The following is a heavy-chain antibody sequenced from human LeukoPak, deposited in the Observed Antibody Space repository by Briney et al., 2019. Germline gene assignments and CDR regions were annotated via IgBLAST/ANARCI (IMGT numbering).Heavy chain of an antibody. D-gene: IGHD2-15*01. CDR3: VKGAGSSCYSPSDY. Sequence: GGSLRHSCGGSGFTFSSYAMSWVRQAPGKGLEWVSAISGSGTDTFYANSVKGRFTISRDNPKNTLYLQMNSLRAEDTAVYYCVKGAGSSCYSPSDYWGQGTLVTVSS. V-gene: IGHV3-23*01. CDR2: ISGSGTDT. CDR1: GFTFSSYA. J-gene: IGHJ4*02.